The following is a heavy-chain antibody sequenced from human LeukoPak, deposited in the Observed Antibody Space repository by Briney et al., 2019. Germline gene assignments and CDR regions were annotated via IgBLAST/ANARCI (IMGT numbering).Heavy chain of an antibody. V-gene: IGHV3-11*06. CDR3: ARTAAYYYYYGMDV. J-gene: IGHJ6*02. Sequence: GGSLRLSCAASGFIFGDYSMNWVRQPPGKGLEWISYIGIDSGNTKYADSVKGRFTISADNAKNSLYLQMNSLRVEDTAVYYCARTAAYYYYYGMDVWGQGTTVTVSS. CDR1: GFIFGDYS. CDR2: IGIDSGNT. D-gene: IGHD6-13*01.